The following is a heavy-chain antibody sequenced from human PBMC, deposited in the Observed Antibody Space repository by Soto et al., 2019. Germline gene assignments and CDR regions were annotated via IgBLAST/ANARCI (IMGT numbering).Heavy chain of an antibody. CDR2: IYPGDSDT. CDR1: GYSFTSYW. Sequence: PGESLKISCKGSGYSFTSYWIGWVRQMPGKGLEWMGIIYPGDSDTRYSPSFQGQVTISADKSISTAYLRWSSLKASDTAMYYCARQIDDILTGYDYYYGMDVWGQGTTVTVSS. CDR3: ARQIDDILTGYDYYYGMDV. V-gene: IGHV5-51*01. D-gene: IGHD3-9*01. J-gene: IGHJ6*02.